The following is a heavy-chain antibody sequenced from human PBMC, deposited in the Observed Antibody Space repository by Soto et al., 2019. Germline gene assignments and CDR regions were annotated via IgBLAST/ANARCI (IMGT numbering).Heavy chain of an antibody. V-gene: IGHV4-31*03. J-gene: IGHJ4*02. Sequence: QVQLQESGPGLVKPSQTLSLTCTVSGGSIISGGYYWSWIRQHPGKGLEWIGYIYYSGSTYYKPSLKSRVTISVDTSKNQFSLKRSSVTAADTAVYYCARSGYSYGPNPLLYWGQGTLVTVS. D-gene: IGHD5-18*01. CDR1: GGSIISGGYY. CDR2: IYYSGST. CDR3: ARSGYSYGPNPLLY.